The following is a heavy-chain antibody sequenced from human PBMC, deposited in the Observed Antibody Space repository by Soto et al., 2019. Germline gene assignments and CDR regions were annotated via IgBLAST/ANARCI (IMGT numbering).Heavy chain of an antibody. J-gene: IGHJ6*04. V-gene: IGHV1-69*12. CDR1: GGTFSSYA. Sequence: QVQLVQSGAEVKKPGSSVKVSCKASGGTFSSYAISWVRQAPGQGLEWMGGIIPIFGKANYSQKFQGRVTISADESTSTAYMELSRLRSEDTAVYYCARDTHHAQRYYDDGMDVWGKGTKVTVSS. CDR3: ARDTHHAQRYYDDGMDV. CDR2: IIPIFGKA. D-gene: IGHD6-25*01.